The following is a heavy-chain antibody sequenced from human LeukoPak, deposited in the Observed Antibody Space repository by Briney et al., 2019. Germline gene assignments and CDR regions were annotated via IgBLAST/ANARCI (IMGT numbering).Heavy chain of an antibody. D-gene: IGHD5-12*01. J-gene: IGHJ4*02. CDR2: ISYDGTKK. CDR1: GFTLSSYA. V-gene: IGHV3-30*04. Sequence: GKSLRLSCAASGFTLSSYAVHWVRQAPGKGLEWVAVISYDGTKKYYADSLEGRFTISRDTSKNTLFLQMNSLRAEDTAVYYCARGGVYGYSGYDYFDSWGQGTLVTVSS. CDR3: ARGGVYGYSGYDYFDS.